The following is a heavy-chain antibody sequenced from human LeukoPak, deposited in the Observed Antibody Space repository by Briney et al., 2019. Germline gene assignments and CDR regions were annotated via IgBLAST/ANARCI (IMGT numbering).Heavy chain of an antibody. J-gene: IGHJ2*01. V-gene: IGHV4-59*01. CDR3: ARTAALRLQWYFDL. Sequence: PSETLSHTCTVSGGSISAYSWTWIRQPPGKGLEWIGYIHNRGNTNYNPSLKSRVTISADTSRNQFSLKLSSVTAADTAVYYCARTAALRLQWYFDLWGRGTLVSVSS. CDR1: GGSISAYS. CDR2: IHNRGNT. D-gene: IGHD2-15*01.